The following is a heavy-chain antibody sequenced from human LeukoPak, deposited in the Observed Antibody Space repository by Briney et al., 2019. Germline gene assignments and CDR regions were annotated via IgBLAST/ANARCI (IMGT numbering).Heavy chain of an antibody. CDR1: GFTFSSYA. J-gene: IGHJ4*02. D-gene: IGHD3-9*01. Sequence: PGGSLRLSCAASGFTFSSYAMTWVRQAPGKGLEWVSAISGSDGSTYYADSVKGRFTISRDKSKSTLYLQMNSLRAEDTAVYYCAKGPRYLVPAPPDYWGQGTLVTVSS. CDR2: ISGSDGST. V-gene: IGHV3-23*01. CDR3: AKGPRYLVPAPPDY.